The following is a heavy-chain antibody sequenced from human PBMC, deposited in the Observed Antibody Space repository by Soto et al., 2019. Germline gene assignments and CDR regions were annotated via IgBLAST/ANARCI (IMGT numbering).Heavy chain of an antibody. D-gene: IGHD5-18*01. Sequence: QVQLVESGGGVVQPGRSLRLSCAASGFTFSSYAMHWVRQAPGKGLEWVAVISYDGSNKYYADSVKGRFTISRDNSKNTLYLQMNSLRAEDTAVYYCARKWIQIWLGTVDYWGQGTLVTVSS. V-gene: IGHV3-30-3*01. CDR3: ARKWIQIWLGTVDY. CDR1: GFTFSSYA. CDR2: ISYDGSNK. J-gene: IGHJ4*02.